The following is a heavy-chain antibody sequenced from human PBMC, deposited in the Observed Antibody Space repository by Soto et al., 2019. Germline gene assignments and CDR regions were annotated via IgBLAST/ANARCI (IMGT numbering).Heavy chain of an antibody. Sequence: DTLSLTCPAAGFSVSSYYWSLLRQAPGKGLEWIGYIYYIVITNYNPSXKSLVTXXLDTSKNQLSIKLSSVTAADTAVYYCERAKGYCSGGSCSHIDYWGKGTLVTVSS. CDR1: GFSVSSYY. CDR3: ERAKGYCSGGSCSHIDY. J-gene: IGHJ4*02. V-gene: IGHV4-59*02. D-gene: IGHD2-15*01. CDR2: IYYIVIT.